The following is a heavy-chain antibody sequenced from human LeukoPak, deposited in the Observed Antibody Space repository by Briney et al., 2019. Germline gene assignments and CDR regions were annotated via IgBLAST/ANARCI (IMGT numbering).Heavy chain of an antibody. CDR3: ASLPIGSSWSVGPFDP. CDR1: GGTFSSYA. Sequence: SVKVSCKASGGTFSSYAISWVRQAPGQGLELLGGIIPIFGTANYAQKFQGRVTITADESTGTAYMELSSLRSEDTAVYYCASLPIGSSWSVGPFDPWGQGTLVTVSS. J-gene: IGHJ5*02. CDR2: IIPIFGTA. V-gene: IGHV1-69*01. D-gene: IGHD6-13*01.